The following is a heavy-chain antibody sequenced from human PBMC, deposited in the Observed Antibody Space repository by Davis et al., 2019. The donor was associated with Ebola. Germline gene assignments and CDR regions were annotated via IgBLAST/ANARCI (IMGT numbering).Heavy chain of an antibody. J-gene: IGHJ6*02. Sequence: GGSLRLSCAASGFTFSSYAMHWVCQAPGKGLEWVAVISYDGSNKYYADSVKGRFTISRDNSKNTLYLQMNSLRAEDTAVYYCARVNTDIVVVVAAMDVWGQGTTVTVSS. CDR1: GFTFSSYA. D-gene: IGHD2-15*01. CDR2: ISYDGSNK. CDR3: ARVNTDIVVVVAAMDV. V-gene: IGHV3-30-3*01.